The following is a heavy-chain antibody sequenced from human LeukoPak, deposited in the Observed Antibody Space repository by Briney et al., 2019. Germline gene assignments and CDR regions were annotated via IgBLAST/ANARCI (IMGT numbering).Heavy chain of an antibody. J-gene: IGHJ5*02. Sequence: SETLSLTCTVSGGSISSYYWSWIRQPPGKGLEWIGYVYSSGTTNYNPSLESRVTISQDTSKNQFSLKLSSVTAADTAVYYCARGSGWFDPWGQGTLVTVSS. CDR1: GGSISSYY. CDR2: VYSSGTT. V-gene: IGHV4-59*01. CDR3: ARGSGWFDP.